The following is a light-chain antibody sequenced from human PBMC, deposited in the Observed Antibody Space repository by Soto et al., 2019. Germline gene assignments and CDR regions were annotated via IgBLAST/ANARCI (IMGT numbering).Light chain of an antibody. J-gene: IGLJ3*02. CDR3: CSYAGSSSL. V-gene: IGLV2-11*01. Sequence: QSALTQPRSVSGSPGQSVTISCTGTSSDITNYNSVSWFQQHPGKAPKLMIYDVNKRPSGVPDRFSGSKSGNTASLTISVLHAEDEADYHCCSYAGSSSLFGGGTKLTVL. CDR1: SSDITNYNS. CDR2: DVN.